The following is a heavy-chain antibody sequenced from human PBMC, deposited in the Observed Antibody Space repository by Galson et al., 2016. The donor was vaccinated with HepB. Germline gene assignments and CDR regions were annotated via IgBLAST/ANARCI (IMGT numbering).Heavy chain of an antibody. CDR2: ISFHGRNK. D-gene: IGHD2-2*01. CDR3: AKDLSLYCSSTSCYWYGMDV. CDR1: GFTFSNYA. Sequence: SLRLSCAASGFTFSNYAMRWVRHAPGKGLEWVAVISFHGRNKYYADSVKGRFTISRDNSKNTLFLKMNSLRAEDTAVYSCAKDLSLYCSSTSCYWYGMDVWGQGTTVTVSS. V-gene: IGHV3-30*18. J-gene: IGHJ6*02.